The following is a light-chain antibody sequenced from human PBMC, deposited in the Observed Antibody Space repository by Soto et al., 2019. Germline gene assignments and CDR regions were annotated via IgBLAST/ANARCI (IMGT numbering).Light chain of an antibody. CDR3: QEYGSSPLT. J-gene: IGKJ4*01. CDR2: DAS. CDR1: QSVSSSY. V-gene: IGKV3-20*01. Sequence: EIVLTQSTGTLSLSPGEIATLSCRASQSVSSSYLAWYQQKPGQAHRLLIYDASSRATGIPDRFSGRGSGTHFTLTISRLEPEDFAVYYCQEYGSSPLTGGGGTNVEIK.